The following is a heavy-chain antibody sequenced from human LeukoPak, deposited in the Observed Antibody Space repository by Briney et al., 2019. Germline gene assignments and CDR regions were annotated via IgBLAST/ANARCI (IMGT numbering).Heavy chain of an antibody. CDR1: GGSFSGYY. CDR2: INHSGST. Sequence: SETLSLACAVYGGSFSGYYWSWIRQPPGKGLEWIGEINHSGSTNYNPSLKSRVTISVDTSKNQFSLKLSSVTAADTAVYYCARGLYDFWSGYYIAWFDPWGQGTLVTVSS. D-gene: IGHD3-3*01. V-gene: IGHV4-34*01. J-gene: IGHJ5*02. CDR3: ARGLYDFWSGYYIAWFDP.